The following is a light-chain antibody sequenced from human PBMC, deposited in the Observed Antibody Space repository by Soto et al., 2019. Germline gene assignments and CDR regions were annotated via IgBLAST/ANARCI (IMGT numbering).Light chain of an antibody. CDR1: SSDVGGYNY. V-gene: IGLV2-14*01. Sequence: QSVLTQPASVSGSPGQSITISCTGTSSDVGGYNYVSWYQQHPGKAPKFMIYDVSNRPSGVSNRFSGSKSGNTASLTISGLQAEDEADYYCSSYTSTNPLFGGGTKLTVL. CDR2: DVS. CDR3: SSYTSTNPL. J-gene: IGLJ2*01.